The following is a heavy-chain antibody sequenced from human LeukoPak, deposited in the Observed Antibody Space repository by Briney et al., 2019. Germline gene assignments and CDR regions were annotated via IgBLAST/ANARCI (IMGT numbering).Heavy chain of an antibody. Sequence: GGSLRLSCAASGFTFSSYGMSWVRQAPGKGLEWVSAISGSGGSTYYADSVKGRFTISRDNAKNSIYLQMNSLRVEDTAVYYCAKDIVGGGDDYWGQGTLVIVSS. J-gene: IGHJ4*02. D-gene: IGHD2-21*02. CDR1: GFTFSSYG. CDR3: AKDIVGGGDDY. CDR2: ISGSGGST. V-gene: IGHV3-23*01.